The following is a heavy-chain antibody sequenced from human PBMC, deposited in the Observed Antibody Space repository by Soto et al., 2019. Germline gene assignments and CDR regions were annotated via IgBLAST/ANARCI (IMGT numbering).Heavy chain of an antibody. D-gene: IGHD2-21*02. J-gene: IGHJ3*02. CDR3: AKDLWHIVVVTDAFDI. Sequence: GGSLRLSCAASGFTFSSYAMSWVRQAPGKGLEWVSAISGSGGSTYYADSVKGRFTISRDNSKNTLYLQMNSLRTEDTAVYYCAKDLWHIVVVTDAFDIWGQGTMVTVSS. CDR2: ISGSGGST. V-gene: IGHV3-23*01. CDR1: GFTFSSYA.